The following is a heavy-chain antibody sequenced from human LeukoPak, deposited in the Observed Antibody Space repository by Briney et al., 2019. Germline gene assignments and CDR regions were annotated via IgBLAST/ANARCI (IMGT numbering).Heavy chain of an antibody. CDR1: GYTFTNYG. CDR3: ARVTYYYDSSGYGLYYFDY. CDR2: ISAYNGNT. V-gene: IGHV1-18*01. J-gene: IGHJ4*02. D-gene: IGHD3-22*01. Sequence: ASVKVSYKASGYTFTNYGISWVRPAPGQGLEWMGWISAYNGNTNYAQKLQGRVTMTTDTSTSTAYMELRSLRSDDTAVYYCARVTYYYDSSGYGLYYFDYWGQGTLVTVSS.